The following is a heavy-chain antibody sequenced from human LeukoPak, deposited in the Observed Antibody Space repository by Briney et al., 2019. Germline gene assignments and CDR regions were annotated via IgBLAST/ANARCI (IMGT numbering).Heavy chain of an antibody. D-gene: IGHD3-3*01. Sequence: GGSLRLSCAASGFTFSSYGMNWVRQAPGKGLEWVSSISSSSSYIYYADSVKGRFTISRDNAKNSLYLQMNSLRAEDTAVYYCARAPNTIFNWFDPWGQGTLVTVSS. CDR1: GFTFSSYG. J-gene: IGHJ5*02. V-gene: IGHV3-21*01. CDR2: ISSSSSYI. CDR3: ARAPNTIFNWFDP.